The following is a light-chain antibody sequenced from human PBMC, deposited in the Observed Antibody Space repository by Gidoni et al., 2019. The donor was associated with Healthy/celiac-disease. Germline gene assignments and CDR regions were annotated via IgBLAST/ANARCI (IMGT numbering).Light chain of an antibody. J-gene: IGLJ2*01. Sequence: QLVLTPSPSASASLGASVKVTCTLSSGHSSYAIAWHQQQPEPGPRYLMHHNSDASHYKGDGFPVLWSRSSSGAEPYHTSSRLQAGDGAVYYCQTWCTDFVVLRGGAQLPVL. CDR3: QTWCTDFVV. CDR2: HNSDASH. V-gene: IGLV4-69*01. CDR1: SGHSSYA.